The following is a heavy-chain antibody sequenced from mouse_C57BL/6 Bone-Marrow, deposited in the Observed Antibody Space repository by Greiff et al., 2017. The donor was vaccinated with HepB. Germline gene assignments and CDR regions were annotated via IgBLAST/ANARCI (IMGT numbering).Heavy chain of an antibody. Sequence: EVQLVESGGDLVKPGGSLKLSCAASGFTFSSYGMSWVRQTPDKRLEWVATISSGGSYTYYPDSVKGRFTISRDNTKNTLYLQMSRLKSEDTAMYDCARHDYGGYFDVWGTGTTVTVSS. D-gene: IGHD1-1*01. V-gene: IGHV5-6*01. J-gene: IGHJ1*03. CDR1: GFTFSSYG. CDR3: ARHDYGGYFDV. CDR2: ISSGGSYT.